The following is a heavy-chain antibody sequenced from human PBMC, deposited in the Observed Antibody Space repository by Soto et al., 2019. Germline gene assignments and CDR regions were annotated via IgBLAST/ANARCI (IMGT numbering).Heavy chain of an antibody. Sequence: TLSLTCAVYGGSFSGYYWSWIRQPPGKGLEWIGEINHSGSTNYNPSLKSRVTISVDTSKNQFSLKLSSVTAADTAVYYCARLIGQRVPVWGHGMDVWGQGTTVTVSS. D-gene: IGHD6-6*01. CDR1: GGSFSGYY. CDR2: INHSGST. J-gene: IGHJ6*02. V-gene: IGHV4-34*01. CDR3: ARLIGQRVPVWGHGMDV.